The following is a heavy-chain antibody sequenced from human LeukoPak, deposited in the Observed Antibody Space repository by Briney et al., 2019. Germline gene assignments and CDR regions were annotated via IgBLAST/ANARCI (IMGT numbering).Heavy chain of an antibody. CDR1: GGSFTGYY. CDR3: ASSEVGGYCSGGSCYKMPFDY. J-gene: IGHJ4*02. CDR2: INHSGST. V-gene: IGHV4-34*01. D-gene: IGHD2-15*01. Sequence: PSETLSLTCAVYGGSFTGYYWSWIRQPPGKGLEWIGEINHSGSTNYNPSLKSRVTISVDTSKNQFSLKLNSMTAADTAVYYCASSEVGGYCSGGSCYKMPFDYWGQGNLVSVSS.